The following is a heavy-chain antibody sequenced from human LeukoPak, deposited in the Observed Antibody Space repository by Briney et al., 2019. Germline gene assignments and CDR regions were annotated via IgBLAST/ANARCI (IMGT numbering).Heavy chain of an antibody. CDR3: ANDLGWIQLNLG. D-gene: IGHD5-18*01. Sequence: PGGSLRLSCAASGFTVSSNEMSWVRQAPGKGLEWVSSISGGSTYYADSRKGRFTISRDNSRNTVYLQMNSLRAEDTAVYYCANDLGWIQLNLGRGQGTLVTVSS. CDR1: GFTVSSNE. CDR2: ISGGST. J-gene: IGHJ4*02. V-gene: IGHV3-38-3*01.